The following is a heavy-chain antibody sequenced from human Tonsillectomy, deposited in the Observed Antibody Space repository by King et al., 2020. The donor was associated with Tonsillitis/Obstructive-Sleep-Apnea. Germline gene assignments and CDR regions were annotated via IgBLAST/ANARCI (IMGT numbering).Heavy chain of an antibody. D-gene: IGHD3-3*01. CDR3: AREEEWAQFDP. CDR1: GFTFMNYA. Sequence: QVQLVESGGGVVQPGRSLRLSCAASGFTFMNYAMHWVRQAPGKGLEWVALISYDGSNKYYADSVKGRFTISRDNSKNTLYLQMNSLRVDDTAVYSCAREEEWAQFDPWGQGTLVTVSS. V-gene: IGHV3-30*04. J-gene: IGHJ5*02. CDR2: ISYDGSNK.